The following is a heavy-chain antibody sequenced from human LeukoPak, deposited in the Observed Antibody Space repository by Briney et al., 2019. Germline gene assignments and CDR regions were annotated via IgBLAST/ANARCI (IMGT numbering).Heavy chain of an antibody. D-gene: IGHD6-13*01. V-gene: IGHV1-69*05. CDR3: ARVGQQQLVRSNWFDP. CDR1: GGTFSSYA. Sequence: ASVKVSCKASGGTFSSYAISWVRQAPGQGLEWMGGIIPIFGTANYAQKFQGRVTITTDESTSTAYMELSSLRSEDTAVYYCARVGQQQLVRSNWFDPWGQGTLVTVSS. J-gene: IGHJ5*02. CDR2: IIPIFGTA.